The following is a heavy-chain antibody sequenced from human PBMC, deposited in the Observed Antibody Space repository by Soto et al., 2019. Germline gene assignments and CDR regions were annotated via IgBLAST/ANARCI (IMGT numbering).Heavy chain of an antibody. Sequence: PSETLSLTCSVSGGSLSPYYWSWIRQSPGKGLEWIGYIHYSGGSKYNPSLQSRVAMSVDTSKNHFSLKVKSVTAADTAVYYCARTVVVVVPDNFDHWGQGTLVTVSS. J-gene: IGHJ4*02. D-gene: IGHD2-21*01. CDR3: ARTVVVVVPDNFDH. CDR1: GGSLSPYY. V-gene: IGHV4-59*01. CDR2: IHYSGGS.